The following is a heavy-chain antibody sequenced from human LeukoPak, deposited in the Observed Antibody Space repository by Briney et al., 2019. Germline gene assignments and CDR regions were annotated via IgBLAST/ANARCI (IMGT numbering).Heavy chain of an antibody. CDR1: GFTFSRYG. Sequence: GGSLRLSCAASGFTFSRYGMNWVRQAPGKGLEWVSAISGSGGSTYYADSVKGRFTISRDNSKNTLYLQMNSLRAEDTAVYYCAPDSEGYSSSSDAFDIWGQGTMVTVSS. V-gene: IGHV3-23*01. CDR2: ISGSGGST. J-gene: IGHJ3*02. CDR3: APDSEGYSSSSDAFDI. D-gene: IGHD6-6*01.